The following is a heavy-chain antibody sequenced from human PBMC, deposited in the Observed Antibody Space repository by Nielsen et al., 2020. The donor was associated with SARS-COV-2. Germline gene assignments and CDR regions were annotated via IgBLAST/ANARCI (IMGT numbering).Heavy chain of an antibody. D-gene: IGHD6-13*01. V-gene: IGHV4-34*01. Sequence: WIRQPPGKGLEWIGEINHSGSTNYNPSLKSRVTISVDTSKNQFSLKLSSVTAADTAVYYCARGRRAAAGPNWFDPWGQGTLVTVSS. CDR3: ARGRRAAAGPNWFDP. J-gene: IGHJ5*02. CDR2: INHSGST.